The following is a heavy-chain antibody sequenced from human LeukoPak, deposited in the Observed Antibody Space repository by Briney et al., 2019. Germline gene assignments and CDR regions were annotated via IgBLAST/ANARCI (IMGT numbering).Heavy chain of an antibody. CDR2: VSPKTGRT. CDR1: GYTFRSHD. Sequence: SVLVSCKASGYTFRSHDINWVRQATGQGLEWMGWVSPKTGRTGYAQKFQGRVYMTTNASLSTAYMELSSLRSDDTAVYFCARESERNDGWFDPWGQGTLSPSPQ. CDR3: ARESERNDGWFDP. D-gene: IGHD1-1*01. V-gene: IGHV1-8*01. J-gene: IGHJ5*02.